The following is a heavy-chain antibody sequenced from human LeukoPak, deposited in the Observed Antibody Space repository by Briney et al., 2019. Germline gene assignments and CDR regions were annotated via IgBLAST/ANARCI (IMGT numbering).Heavy chain of an antibody. V-gene: IGHV4-4*02. J-gene: IGHJ6*04. Sequence: PSGTLSLTCAVSGGSISSSNWWSWVRQPPGEGLGWIGEIYHSGSTNYNPSLKSRVTISVDKSKTQFSLRLSSVTAADTAVYYCARASLRYYYGMDVWGKGTTVTVSS. CDR2: IYHSGST. CDR1: GGSISSSNW. CDR3: ARASLRYYYGMDV.